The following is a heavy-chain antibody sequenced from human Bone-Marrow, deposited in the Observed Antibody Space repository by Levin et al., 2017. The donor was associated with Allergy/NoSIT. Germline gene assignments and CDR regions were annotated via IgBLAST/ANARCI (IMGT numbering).Heavy chain of an antibody. CDR1: GYKFGNYR. V-gene: IGHV5-10-1*01. D-gene: IGHD5-12*01. CDR2: IDPTDSYT. Sequence: GASVKVSRKASGYKFGNYRISWVRQMPGKGLEWMGRIDPTDSYTNYSPFIQGHVTISTDKSLSTVYLQWSTLKAPDTAMYYCARDRGLVAQKVYYMDVWGKGTTVTVSS. J-gene: IGHJ6*03. CDR3: ARDRGLVAQKVYYMDV.